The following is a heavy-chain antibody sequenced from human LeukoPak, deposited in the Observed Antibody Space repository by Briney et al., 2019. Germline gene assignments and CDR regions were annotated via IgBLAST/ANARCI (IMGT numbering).Heavy chain of an antibody. J-gene: IGHJ6*03. Sequence: SETLSLTCTVSGGSINSYYWTWIRQPAGKGLEWIGRIYTSGSTNSNPSLKSRVTISVDTSKNQFSLKLSSVTAADTAVYYCARTLAAADEDYYYYYYMDIWGKGTTVTVSS. CDR3: ARTLAAADEDYYYYYYMDI. D-gene: IGHD6-13*01. V-gene: IGHV4-4*07. CDR2: IYTSGST. CDR1: GGSINSYY.